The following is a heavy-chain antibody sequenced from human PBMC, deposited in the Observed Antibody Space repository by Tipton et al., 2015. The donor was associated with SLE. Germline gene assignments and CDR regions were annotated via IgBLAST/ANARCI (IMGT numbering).Heavy chain of an antibody. CDR2: IYHSGST. Sequence: TLSLTCAVSGYSISSGYYWGWIRQPPGKGLEWIGEIYHSGSTNYNPSLKSRVTISVDTSKNQFSLKLSSVTAADTAVYYCARDRSHDPRVLDYWGQGTLVTVSS. CDR1: GYSISSGYY. D-gene: IGHD3-16*01. CDR3: ARDRSHDPRVLDY. J-gene: IGHJ4*02. V-gene: IGHV4-38-2*02.